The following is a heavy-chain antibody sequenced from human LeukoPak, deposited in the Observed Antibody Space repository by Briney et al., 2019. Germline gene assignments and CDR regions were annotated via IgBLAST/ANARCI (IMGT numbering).Heavy chain of an antibody. CDR2: IYYSGST. CDR1: GGSISSYY. J-gene: IGHJ4*02. Sequence: PSETLSLTCTVSGGSISSYYWSWIRQPPGKGLEWIGYIYYSGSTNYNPSLKSRVTISVDTSKNHFSLKLCSVTAADTAVYYCARGREAMGEPMIDYWGQGTLVTVSS. CDR3: ARGREAMGEPMIDY. V-gene: IGHV4-59*01. D-gene: IGHD5-18*01.